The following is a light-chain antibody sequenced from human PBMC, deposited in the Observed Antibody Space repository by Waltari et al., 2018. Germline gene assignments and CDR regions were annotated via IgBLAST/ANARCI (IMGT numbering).Light chain of an antibody. CDR1: SSNIRAGYD. CDR3: QSYDSTLRVSV. V-gene: IGLV1-40*01. J-gene: IGLJ2*01. Sequence: QSALTQPPSVSGAPGQWVSISCTGSSSNIRAGYDVHWYQRLPGAAPKLLIQGNSNRPSGVPDRFSGSKSGTSASLAIAGLQAEDEADYYCQSYDSTLRVSVFGGGSRLTVL. CDR2: GNS.